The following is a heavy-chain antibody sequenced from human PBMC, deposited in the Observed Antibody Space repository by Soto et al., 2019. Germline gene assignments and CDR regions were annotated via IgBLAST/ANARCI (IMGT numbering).Heavy chain of an antibody. J-gene: IGHJ4*02. CDR3: AKDFRSGQPPYFHY. CDR2: ISGSGDNT. V-gene: IGHV3-23*01. Sequence: PGGALRLSCAASGFTSSSYAMNGFRQAPGKGLEWVSGISGSGDNTYYADSVKGRFTISRDNSKNTLYLQMNSLRAEDTAVYYCAKDFRSGQPPYFHYSGPGPLVTVSS. CDR1: GFTSSSYA. D-gene: IGHD3-3*01.